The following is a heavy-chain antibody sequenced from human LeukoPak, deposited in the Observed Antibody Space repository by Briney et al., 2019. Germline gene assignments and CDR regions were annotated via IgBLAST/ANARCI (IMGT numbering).Heavy chain of an antibody. Sequence: ASVKVSCKASGYTFTNYAMNWVRQAPGQGREWMGWINTNTGNPTYAQGFTGRFVFSLDTSVSTAYLQISSLKADDNAVYYCAREGDSSFGYFDYWGQGTLVTVSS. V-gene: IGHV7-4-1*02. J-gene: IGHJ4*02. CDR3: AREGDSSFGYFDY. D-gene: IGHD6-13*01. CDR2: INTNTGNP. CDR1: GYTFTNYA.